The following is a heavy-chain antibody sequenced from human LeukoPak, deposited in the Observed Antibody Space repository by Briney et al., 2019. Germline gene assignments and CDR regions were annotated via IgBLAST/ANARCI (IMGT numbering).Heavy chain of an antibody. Sequence: RASVKVSCKASGYTFTSYAMNWVRQAPGQGLEWMGWINTNTGNPTYAQGFTGRFVFSLDTSVSTAYLQISSLKAEDTAVYYCARIGGNGDSDAFDIWGQGTMVTVSS. J-gene: IGHJ3*02. V-gene: IGHV7-4-1*02. D-gene: IGHD4-17*01. CDR1: GYTFTSYA. CDR3: ARIGGNGDSDAFDI. CDR2: INTNTGNP.